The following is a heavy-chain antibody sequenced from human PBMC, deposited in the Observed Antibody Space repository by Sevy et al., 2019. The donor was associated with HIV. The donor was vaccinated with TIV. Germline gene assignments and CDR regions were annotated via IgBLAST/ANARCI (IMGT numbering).Heavy chain of an antibody. D-gene: IGHD6-25*01. CDR1: GFTFSSYG. Sequence: GGSLRLSCAASGFTFSSYGMHWVRQAPGKGLEWVAFIRYDGSNKYYADSVKGRFTISRDNSKNTLYLQMNSLRAEDMAVYYCAKEPESAGDYYYGMDVWGQGTTVTVSS. V-gene: IGHV3-30*02. J-gene: IGHJ6*02. CDR3: AKEPESAGDYYYGMDV. CDR2: IRYDGSNK.